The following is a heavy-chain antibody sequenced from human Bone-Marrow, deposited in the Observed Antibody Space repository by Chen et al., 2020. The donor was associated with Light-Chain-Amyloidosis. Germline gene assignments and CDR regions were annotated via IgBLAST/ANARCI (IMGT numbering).Heavy chain of an antibody. CDR1: GFTFASYW. V-gene: IGHV3-7*04. CDR2: IGQHGSEK. J-gene: IGHJ6*02. Sequence: EVQLVESGGGLVQPGGSLRLSCAASGFTFASYWMTWARQAPGKGLEWVAKIGQHGSEKFYVASVKGRVTISRDNPNNSLYLEMNSLRSEDTAVYYCARGRWLGGMDVWGQGTTVTVSS. D-gene: IGHD3-22*01. CDR3: ARGRWLGGMDV.